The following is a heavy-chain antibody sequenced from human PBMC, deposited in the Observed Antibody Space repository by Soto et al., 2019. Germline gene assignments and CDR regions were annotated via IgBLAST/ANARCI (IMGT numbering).Heavy chain of an antibody. CDR1: GYTFTTYG. D-gene: IGHD6-13*01. CDR3: ARVSATGRPFDY. J-gene: IGHJ4*02. CDR2: ISPYNGNT. V-gene: IGHV1-18*04. Sequence: GASVKVSCKASGYTFTTYGISWVRQAPGQGLEWMGWISPYNGNTIYAQKFQGRVIMTTDTSTSTAYMELRSLRSDDTAIYYCARVSATGRPFDYWGQGTLVTVSS.